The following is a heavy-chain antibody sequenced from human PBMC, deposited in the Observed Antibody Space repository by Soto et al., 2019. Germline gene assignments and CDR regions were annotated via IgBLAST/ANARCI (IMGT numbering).Heavy chain of an antibody. V-gene: IGHV4-39*07. CDR3: ARRWGRTFDY. J-gene: IGHJ4*02. CDR2: IYYSGST. D-gene: IGHD7-27*01. CDR1: GGSISSSSYY. Sequence: LSLTCTVSGGSISSSSYYWGWIRQPPGKGLEWIGSIYYSGSTYYNPSLKSRVTISVDTSKNQFSLKLSSVTAADTAVYYCARRWGRTFDYWGQGTLVTVSS.